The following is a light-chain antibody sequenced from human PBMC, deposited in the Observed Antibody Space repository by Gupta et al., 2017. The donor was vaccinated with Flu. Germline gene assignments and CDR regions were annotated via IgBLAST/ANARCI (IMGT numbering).Light chain of an antibody. J-gene: IGLJ1*01. V-gene: IGLV2-14*01. CDR1: SSDIGGYNY. CDR3: SSDTSSSTRV. Sequence: QSALPPPPSLSGSPRPSITISCTGTSSDIGGYNYVSWYQQHPGKAPKLMIYEVSKRPSGVANRFSGSKSGNTASLTISGLKAEDEADYYCSSDTSSSTRVFGTGTKVTVL. CDR2: EVS.